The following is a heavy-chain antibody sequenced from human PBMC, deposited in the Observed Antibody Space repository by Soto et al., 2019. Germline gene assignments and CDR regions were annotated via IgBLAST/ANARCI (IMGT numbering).Heavy chain of an antibody. D-gene: IGHD2-15*01. Sequence: ASVKVSCKASGYVFSDYFMHWVRQAPGQGLEWMGYINPQSGGSKYEDNFQDRVTMTRDTPKTTVYMELRGLTSDDTAVYYCARDRVRTPEVVDSFDLWGQGTLVTVSS. CDR1: GYVFSDYF. J-gene: IGHJ3*01. V-gene: IGHV1-2*02. CDR2: INPQSGGS. CDR3: ARDRVRTPEVVDSFDL.